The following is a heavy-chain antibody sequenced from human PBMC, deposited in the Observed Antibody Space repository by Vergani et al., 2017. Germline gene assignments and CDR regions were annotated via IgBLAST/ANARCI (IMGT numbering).Heavy chain of an antibody. D-gene: IGHD2-15*01. CDR3: TRDEVKVVVVAARAYYYYYMDV. J-gene: IGHJ6*03. V-gene: IGHV3-72*01. CDR2: TRNKANSYTT. Sequence: EVQLVESGGGLVQPGGSLRLSCAASGFTFSDHYMDWVRQAPGKGLEWVGRTRNKANSYTTEYAASVKGRFTISRDDSKSIAYLQMNSLKTEDTAVYYCTRDEVKVVVVAARAYYYYYMDVWGKGTTVTVSS. CDR1: GFTFSDHY.